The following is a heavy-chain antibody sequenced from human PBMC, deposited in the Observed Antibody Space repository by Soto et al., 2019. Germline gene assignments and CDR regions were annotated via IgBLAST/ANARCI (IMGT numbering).Heavy chain of an antibody. J-gene: IGHJ3*02. CDR3: ARFQEGEGAFDI. Sequence: NPSETLSLTCTVSGGSISSYYWSWIRQPPGKGLEWIGYIYYSGSTNYNPSLKSRVTISVDTSKNQFSLKLSSVTAADTAVYYCARFQEGEGAFDIWGQGTMVTVSS. CDR1: GGSISSYY. D-gene: IGHD2-21*01. V-gene: IGHV4-59*08. CDR2: IYYSGST.